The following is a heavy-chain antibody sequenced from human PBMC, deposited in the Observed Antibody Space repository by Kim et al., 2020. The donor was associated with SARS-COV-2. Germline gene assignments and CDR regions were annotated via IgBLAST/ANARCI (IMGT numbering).Heavy chain of an antibody. CDR2: IYHDGST. CDR3: ARDRGGMAFDI. CDR1: GGSVSSSNW. V-gene: IGHV4-4*02. J-gene: IGHJ3*02. Sequence: SETLSLTCAVSGGSVSSSNWWSWVRQPPEKGLEWIGEIYHDGSTHYNPSLKSRVTLSVDKPKNQFSLTLSSVTAADTAVYYCARDRGGMAFDIWGQGTM. D-gene: IGHD3-10*01.